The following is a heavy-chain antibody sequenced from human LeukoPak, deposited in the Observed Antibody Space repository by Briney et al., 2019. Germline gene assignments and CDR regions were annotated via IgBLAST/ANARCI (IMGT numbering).Heavy chain of an antibody. CDR2: IYYSGST. J-gene: IGHJ4*02. D-gene: IGHD5-12*01. CDR1: GGSISSYY. Sequence: PSETLSLTCTVSGGSISSYYWSWIRQPPGKRRERIGYIYYSGSTNYNPSLKSRVTISVDTSKNQFSLKLSSVTAADTAVYYCARSYSGYDLAFFDYWGQGTLVTVSS. V-gene: IGHV4-59*01. CDR3: ARSYSGYDLAFFDY.